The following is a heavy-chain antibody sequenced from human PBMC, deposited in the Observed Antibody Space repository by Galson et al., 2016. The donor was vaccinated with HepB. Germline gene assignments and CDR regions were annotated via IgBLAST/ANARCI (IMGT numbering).Heavy chain of an antibody. CDR3: ARVGSLYCSGGSCYGPHYGMDV. CDR2: IWYDGSNK. D-gene: IGHD2-15*01. CDR1: GFTFSSYG. J-gene: IGHJ6*04. Sequence: SLRLSCAASGFTFSSYGMHWVRQAPGKGLEWVAVIWYDGSNKYYADSVKGRFTISRDNSKNTLYLQMNSLRAEDTAVYYCARVGSLYCSGGSCYGPHYGMDVWGKGTTVTVSS. V-gene: IGHV3-33*01.